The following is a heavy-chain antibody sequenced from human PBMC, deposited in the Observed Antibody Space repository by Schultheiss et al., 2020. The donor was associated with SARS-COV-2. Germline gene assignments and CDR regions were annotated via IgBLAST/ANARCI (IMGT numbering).Heavy chain of an antibody. J-gene: IGHJ3*02. CDR1: GGSISSYY. Sequence: SETLSLTCTVSGGSISSYYWSWIRQPPGKGLEWIGYIYYSGSTNYNPSLKSRVTISVDTSKNQFSLKLSSVTAADTAVYYCAGFWSGYYTGRNNGDAFDIWGQGTMVTVSS. V-gene: IGHV4-59*01. D-gene: IGHD3-3*01. CDR2: IYYSGST. CDR3: AGFWSGYYTGRNNGDAFDI.